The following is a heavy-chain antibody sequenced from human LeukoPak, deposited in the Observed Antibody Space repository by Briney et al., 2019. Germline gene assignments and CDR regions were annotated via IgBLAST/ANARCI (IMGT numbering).Heavy chain of an antibody. J-gene: IGHJ3*02. CDR1: GFTFSDNW. CDR2: ISSSSSYI. V-gene: IGHV3-21*01. CDR3: ARVFLVPAAKRADAFDI. Sequence: GGSLRLSCAASGFTFSDNWMTWVRQAPGKGLEWVSSISSSSSYIYYADSVKGRFTISRDNAKNSLYLQMNSLRAEDTAVYYCARVFLVPAAKRADAFDIWGQGTMVTVSS. D-gene: IGHD2-2*01.